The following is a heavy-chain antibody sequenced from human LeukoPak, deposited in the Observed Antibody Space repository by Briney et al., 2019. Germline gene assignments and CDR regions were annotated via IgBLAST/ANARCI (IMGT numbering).Heavy chain of an antibody. Sequence: PPETLSLTCTVSGYSISSGYYWGWIRQPPGKGLEWIGSIYHSGSTYYNPSLKSRVTISVDTSKNQFSLKLSSVTAADTAVYYCARVLGHDQAAAVAGDYWGQGTLVTVSS. D-gene: IGHD6-19*01. CDR2: IYHSGST. V-gene: IGHV4-38-2*02. J-gene: IGHJ4*02. CDR1: GYSISSGYY. CDR3: ARVLGHDQAAAVAGDY.